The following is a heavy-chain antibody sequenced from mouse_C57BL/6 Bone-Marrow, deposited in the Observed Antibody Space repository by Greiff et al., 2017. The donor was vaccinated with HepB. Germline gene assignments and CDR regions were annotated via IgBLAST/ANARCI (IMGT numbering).Heavy chain of an antibody. CDR3: ARAYDGYPFAY. Sequence: DVKLVESGGGLVQPGGSLKLSCAASGFTFSDYYMYWVRQTPEKRLEWVAYISNGGGSTYYPDTVKGRFTISRDNAKNTLYLQMSRLKSEDTAMYYCARAYDGYPFAYWGQGTLVTVSA. J-gene: IGHJ3*01. D-gene: IGHD2-3*01. CDR1: GFTFSDYY. CDR2: ISNGGGST. V-gene: IGHV5-12*01.